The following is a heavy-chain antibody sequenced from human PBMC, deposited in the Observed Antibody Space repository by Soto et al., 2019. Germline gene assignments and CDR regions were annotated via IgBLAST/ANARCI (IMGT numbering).Heavy chain of an antibody. V-gene: IGHV3-21*06. J-gene: IGHJ6*02. CDR2: ISSRSSYI. D-gene: IGHD4-4*01. Sequence: TGGSLRLSCAASGFNFSSFSMDWVRHAPGQGLEWVSSISSRSSYIYYADSVKGRFTVSRDNANNLLYLQMNSLGAEDTAVYYCARQVPYSSHRMDVWGQGTTVTVSS. CDR1: GFNFSSFS. CDR3: ARQVPYSSHRMDV.